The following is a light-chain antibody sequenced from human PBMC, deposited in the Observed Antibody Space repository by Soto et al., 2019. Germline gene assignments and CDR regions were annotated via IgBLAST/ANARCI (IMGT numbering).Light chain of an antibody. V-gene: IGLV1-44*01. CDR3: AAWDDSLNDVL. J-gene: IGLJ2*01. CDR2: SHN. Sequence: QSVLTQPPSASGTPGQRVTISCSGGNSNIGSRPVSWYQQVPGTAPKLLIYSHNQRPSGVPDRFSASKSGTSASLAISGLQCEDEADYYCAAWDDSLNDVLFGGGTKLTVL. CDR1: NSNIGSRP.